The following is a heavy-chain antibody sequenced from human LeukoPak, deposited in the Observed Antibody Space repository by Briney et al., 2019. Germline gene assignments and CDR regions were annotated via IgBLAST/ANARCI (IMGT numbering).Heavy chain of an antibody. CDR2: ISAYNGNT. D-gene: IGHD3-22*01. Sequence: GASVKVSCKASGYTFTSYGISWVRQAPGQGLEWMGWISAYNGNTSYAQKLQGRVTMTTDTSTSTAYMELRSLRSDDTAVYYCARDRGLEYYYDSSGYADAFDIWGQGTMVTVSS. V-gene: IGHV1-18*01. CDR1: GYTFTSYG. CDR3: ARDRGLEYYYDSSGYADAFDI. J-gene: IGHJ3*02.